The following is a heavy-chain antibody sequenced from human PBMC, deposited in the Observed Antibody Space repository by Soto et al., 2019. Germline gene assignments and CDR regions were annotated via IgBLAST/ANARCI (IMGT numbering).Heavy chain of an antibody. CDR3: ARTTVTASYYYMDV. V-gene: IGHV1-18*01. D-gene: IGHD4-17*01. CDR2: ISTYNGNT. CDR1: GDTFTNYG. Sequence: QVQLVQSGAEVKQPGASVKVSCKASGDTFTNYGFTWVRQAPGQGLEWMGWISTYNGNTKYAQKVQGRLTMTTDTSTSTANMELTSLRSDDTAVYYCARTTVTASYYYMDVWGKGTTVTVSS. J-gene: IGHJ6*03.